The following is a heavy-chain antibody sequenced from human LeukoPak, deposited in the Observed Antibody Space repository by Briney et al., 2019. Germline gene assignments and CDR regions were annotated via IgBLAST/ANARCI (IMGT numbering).Heavy chain of an antibody. CDR2: IKQDGSEK. J-gene: IGHJ4*02. CDR1: GFTFDDHG. Sequence: PGGSLRLSCAASGFTFDDHGMTWVRQVPGKGLEWVANIKQDGSEKYYVDSVKGRFTISRDNAKNSLYLQMNSLRAEDTAVYYCAREEYSSSSGLDYWGQGTLVTVSS. V-gene: IGHV3-7*01. CDR3: AREEYSSSSGLDY. D-gene: IGHD6-6*01.